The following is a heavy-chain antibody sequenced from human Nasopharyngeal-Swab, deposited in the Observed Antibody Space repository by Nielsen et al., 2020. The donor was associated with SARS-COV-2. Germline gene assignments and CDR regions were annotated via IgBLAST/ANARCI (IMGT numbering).Heavy chain of an antibody. Sequence: GGSLRLSCAASGFTFSSYAMSWVRQAPGKGLEWVSAISGSGGSTYYADSVKGRFTISRDTSKNTLYLQMNSLRAEDTAVYYCAKDLGYCSGGSCYGDAFDIWGQGTMVTVSS. V-gene: IGHV3-23*01. CDR1: GFTFSSYA. J-gene: IGHJ3*02. CDR3: AKDLGYCSGGSCYGDAFDI. CDR2: ISGSGGST. D-gene: IGHD2-15*01.